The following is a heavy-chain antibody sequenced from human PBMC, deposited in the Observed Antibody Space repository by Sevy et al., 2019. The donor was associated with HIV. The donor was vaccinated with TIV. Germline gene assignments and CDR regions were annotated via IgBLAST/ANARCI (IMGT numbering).Heavy chain of an antibody. CDR3: AGENAWGGGYL. V-gene: IGHV4-59*08. J-gene: IGHJ4*02. CDR1: GGSITSLY. D-gene: IGHD1-26*01. Sequence: SETLSLTCTVSGGSITSLYWNWIRQPPGKGLEWIANIYYNGHINYNPSLKSRVTLSLDTSKNQFSLRLSSVTAADTAMYYCAGENAWGGGYLGGEGPRVTVSS. CDR2: IYYNGHI.